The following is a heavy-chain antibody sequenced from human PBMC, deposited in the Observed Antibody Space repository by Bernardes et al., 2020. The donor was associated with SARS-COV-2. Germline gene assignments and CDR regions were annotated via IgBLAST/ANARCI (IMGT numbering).Heavy chain of an antibody. CDR3: ATQTAGSYYFDY. Sequence: GGSLRLSCAASGFTFTTHTMRWVRQAPGKGLEWVSTISGSGNPFYADSVKGRFTISRDSSKNTLYLQMNSLRAEDTAVYYCATQTAGSYYFDYWGQGTLVTVSS. J-gene: IGHJ4*02. D-gene: IGHD3-10*01. CDR2: ISGSGNP. CDR1: GFTFTTHT. V-gene: IGHV3-23*01.